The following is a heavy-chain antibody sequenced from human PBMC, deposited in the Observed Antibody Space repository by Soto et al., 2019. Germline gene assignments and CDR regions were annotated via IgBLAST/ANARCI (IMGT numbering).Heavy chain of an antibody. D-gene: IGHD2-2*01. CDR3: AKAASFLRADQLLSPVDY. V-gene: IGHV3-9*01. Sequence: EVQLVESGGGLVQPGRSLRLSCAASGFTFDDYAMHWVRQAPGKGLEWVSGISWNSGSTGYADSVKGRFTSSRDNAKNSLYLQMNSLRVEDTALYYCAKAASFLRADQLLSPVDYWGQGTLVTVSS. J-gene: IGHJ4*02. CDR2: ISWNSGST. CDR1: GFTFDDYA.